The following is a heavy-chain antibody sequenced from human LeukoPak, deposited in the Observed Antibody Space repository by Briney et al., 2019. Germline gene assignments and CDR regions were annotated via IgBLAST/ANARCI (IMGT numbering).Heavy chain of an antibody. Sequence: ASETLSLTCTVSGGSISSCYWSWIRQPSGKGLEWIGYIYYSGSTNYNPSLKSRVTISVDTSKNQFSLKLSSVTAADTAVYYCARGGYSYGYGPYYYYMDVWGKATTVTVFS. V-gene: IGHV4-59*01. D-gene: IGHD5-18*01. CDR1: GGSISSCY. CDR2: IYYSGST. CDR3: ARGGYSYGYGPYYYYMDV. J-gene: IGHJ6*03.